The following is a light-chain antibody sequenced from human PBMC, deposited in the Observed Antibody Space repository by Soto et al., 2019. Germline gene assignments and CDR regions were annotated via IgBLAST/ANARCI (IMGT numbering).Light chain of an antibody. Sequence: DIQMTQSPSTLSASVGDGVTITCQASQNISVWLAWYQQRPGKAPKFLMYDASSLETGVPSRFSGSGSGTEFTLTIRSLQPDDSATYHCQQYDSSSPTFGQGTKLEIK. J-gene: IGKJ2*01. CDR2: DAS. CDR3: QQYDSSSPT. V-gene: IGKV1-5*01. CDR1: QNISVW.